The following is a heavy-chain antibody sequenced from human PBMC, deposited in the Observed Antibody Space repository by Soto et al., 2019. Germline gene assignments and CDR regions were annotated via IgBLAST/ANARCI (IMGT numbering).Heavy chain of an antibody. CDR1: GFTFSSYW. CDR2: IKQDGSEK. V-gene: IGHV3-7*01. CDR3: ARDRFFCDGTFDY. J-gene: IGHJ4*02. Sequence: EVQLVESGGGLVQPGGSLRLSCAASGFTFSSYWMSWVRQAPGKGLEWVANIKQDGSEKYYVDTVKGRFTIYRDNDKNSQYLKMNSLRAEDPAVYYCARDRFFCDGTFDYWGQGTLVTVSS. D-gene: IGHD1-1*01.